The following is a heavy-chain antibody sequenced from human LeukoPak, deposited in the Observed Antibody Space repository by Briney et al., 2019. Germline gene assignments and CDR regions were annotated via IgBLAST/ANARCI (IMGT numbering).Heavy chain of an antibody. CDR1: GYSFTTYW. CDR2: IYPGDSET. D-gene: IGHD2-15*01. Sequence: GASLQISCQAFGYSFTTYWIGWVRQLPGKGLECMGIIYPGDSETRYSPSFQGQVTISADKSISTAYLQWSSLKASDTAMYYCVGALGYCSSGSCYYYDYWGQGTLVTVSS. CDR3: VGALGYCSSGSCYYYDY. V-gene: IGHV5-51*01. J-gene: IGHJ4*02.